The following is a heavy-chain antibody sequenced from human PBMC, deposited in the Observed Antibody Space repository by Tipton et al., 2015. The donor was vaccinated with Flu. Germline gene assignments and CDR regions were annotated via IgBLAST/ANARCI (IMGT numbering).Heavy chain of an antibody. V-gene: IGHV4-34*01. CDR1: GGSFSGYY. J-gene: IGHJ4*02. CDR2: INHSGST. D-gene: IGHD3-10*01. CDR3: ARGRKGVLLWFGELLYYFDY. Sequence: TLSLTCAVYGGSFSGYYWSWIRQPPGKGLEWIGEINHSGSTNYNPSLKSRVTISVDTSKNQFSLKLSSVTAADTAVYYCARGRKGVLLWFGELLYYFDYWGQGTLVTVSS.